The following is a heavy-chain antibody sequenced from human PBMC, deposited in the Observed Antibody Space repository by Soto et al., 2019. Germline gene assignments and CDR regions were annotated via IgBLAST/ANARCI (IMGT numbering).Heavy chain of an antibody. V-gene: IGHV3-15*01. CDR1: GFTFSNAW. D-gene: IGHD3-10*01. CDR2: IKTKTDGGTT. J-gene: IGHJ4*02. CDR3: TTVRVHLWSTGYFDS. Sequence: LRLSCAASGFTFSNAWMIWVRQAPGKGLEWVGRIKTKTDGGTTDYAAPVKGRFTISRDDSKNTLYLQMNSLKTEDTAVYYCTTVRVHLWSTGYFDSWGQGTLVTVSS.